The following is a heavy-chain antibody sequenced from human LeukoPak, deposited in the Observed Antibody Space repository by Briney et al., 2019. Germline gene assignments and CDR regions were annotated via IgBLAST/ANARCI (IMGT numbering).Heavy chain of an antibody. V-gene: IGHV3-21*01. D-gene: IGHD2-2*02. CDR1: GFTVSSNY. Sequence: PGGSLRLSCAASGFTVSSNYMSWVRQAPGKGLEWVSSISSSSSYIYYADSVKGRFTISRDNAKNSLYLQMNSLRAEDTAVYYCARDIVVVPAAIRYYYDMDVWGQGTTVTVSS. J-gene: IGHJ6*02. CDR3: ARDIVVVPAAIRYYYDMDV. CDR2: ISSSSSYI.